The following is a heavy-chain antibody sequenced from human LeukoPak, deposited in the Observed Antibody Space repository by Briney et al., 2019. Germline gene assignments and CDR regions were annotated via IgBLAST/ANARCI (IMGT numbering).Heavy chain of an antibody. Sequence: GASVTVSCKASGGTFSSYAISWVRQAPGQGLEWMGRIIPILGIANYAQKFQGRVTITADKSTSTAYMELSSLRSEDTAVYYCARDPHGDYYFDYWGQGTLVTVSS. CDR2: IIPILGIA. V-gene: IGHV1-69*04. CDR1: GGTFSSYA. J-gene: IGHJ4*02. D-gene: IGHD7-27*01. CDR3: ARDPHGDYYFDY.